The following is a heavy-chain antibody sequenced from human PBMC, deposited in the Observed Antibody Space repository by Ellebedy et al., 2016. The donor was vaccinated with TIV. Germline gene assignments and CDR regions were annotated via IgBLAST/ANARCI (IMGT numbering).Heavy chain of an antibody. D-gene: IGHD3-9*01. CDR3: AKLTSYYFDY. V-gene: IGHV3-23*01. CDR2: ISGSGGST. CDR1: GFTFSSYA. Sequence: GESLKISXAASGFTFSSYAMSWVRQAPGKGLEWVSAISGSGGSTYYADSVKGRFTISRDNSKNTLYLQMNSLRAEDTAVYYCAKLTSYYFDYWGQGTLVTVSS. J-gene: IGHJ4*02.